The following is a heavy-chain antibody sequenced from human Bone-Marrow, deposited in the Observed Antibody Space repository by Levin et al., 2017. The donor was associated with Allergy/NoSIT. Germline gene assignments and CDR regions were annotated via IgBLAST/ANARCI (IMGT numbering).Heavy chain of an antibody. CDR1: GYTFTSYD. CDR3: ATNRYCISTSCSPLYYYGMDV. CDR2: MNPNSGNT. J-gene: IGHJ6*02. V-gene: IGHV1-8*01. Sequence: GESLKISCKASGYTFTSYDINWVRQATGQGLEWMGWMNPNSGNTGYAQKFQGRVTMTRNTSISTAYMELSSLRSEDTAVYYCATNRYCISTSCSPLYYYGMDVWGQGTTVTVSS. D-gene: IGHD2-2*01.